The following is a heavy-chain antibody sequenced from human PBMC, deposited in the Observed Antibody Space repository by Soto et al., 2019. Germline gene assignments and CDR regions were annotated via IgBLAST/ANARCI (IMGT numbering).Heavy chain of an antibody. Sequence: QVQLQESGPGLVKPSQTLSLTCTVSGGSISSGDYYWSWIRQPPGKGLECIGYIYYSGRTYYYTSLKSRVTISVDTSKNQFSLKRSSVTAADTAVYYCARERPDGARLDPWGQGTLVTVSS. CDR3: ARERPDGARLDP. V-gene: IGHV4-30-4*01. CDR1: GGSISSGDYY. J-gene: IGHJ5*02. CDR2: IYYSGRT. D-gene: IGHD6-6*01.